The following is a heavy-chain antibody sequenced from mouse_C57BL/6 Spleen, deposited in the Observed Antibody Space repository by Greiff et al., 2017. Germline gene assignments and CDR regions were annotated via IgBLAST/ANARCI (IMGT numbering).Heavy chain of an antibody. CDR2: IYPGDGDT. D-gene: IGHD4-1*01. V-gene: IGHV1-82*01. J-gene: IGHJ3*01. CDR1: GYAFSSSW. CDR3: AGRDWDDRAWFAY. Sequence: QVQLQQSGPELVKPGASVKISCKASGYAFSSSWMNWVMQRPGKGLEWIGRIYPGDGDTNYNGKFKGKVTLTADKSSSTAYMQLSSLTSEDSAVYFCAGRDWDDRAWFAYWGQGTLVTVSA.